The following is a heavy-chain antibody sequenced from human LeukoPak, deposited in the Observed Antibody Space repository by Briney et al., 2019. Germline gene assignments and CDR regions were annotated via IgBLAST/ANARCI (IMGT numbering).Heavy chain of an antibody. J-gene: IGHJ5*02. Sequence: VASVKVSCKASGYTFTSYGISWVRQAPGQGLEWMGWISAYNGNTNYAQKLQGRVTMTTDTSTSTAYMELRSLRSDDTAVYYCARTYYDFWSGYLSPVPAINWFDPWGQGTLVTVSS. V-gene: IGHV1-18*01. CDR2: ISAYNGNT. CDR1: GYTFTSYG. D-gene: IGHD3-3*01. CDR3: ARTYYDFWSGYLSPVPAINWFDP.